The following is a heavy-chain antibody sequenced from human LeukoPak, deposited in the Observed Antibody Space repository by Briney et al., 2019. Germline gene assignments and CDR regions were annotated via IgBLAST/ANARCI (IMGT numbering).Heavy chain of an antibody. V-gene: IGHV3-7*03. CDR2: IKQDGSEK. CDR1: GFTFSSYW. Sequence: GGSLRLSCAASGFTFSSYWMSWVRQAPGKGLEWVANIKQDGSEKYYVDSVKGRFTISRDNSKNTLYLQMNSLRAEDTAVYYCAKVPTYYYDSSGYYYFDYWGQGTLVTVSS. D-gene: IGHD3-22*01. CDR3: AKVPTYYYDSSGYYYFDY. J-gene: IGHJ4*02.